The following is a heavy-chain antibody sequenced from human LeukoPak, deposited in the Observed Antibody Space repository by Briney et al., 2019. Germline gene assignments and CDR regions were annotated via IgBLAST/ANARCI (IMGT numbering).Heavy chain of an antibody. CDR3: ARLGVWFGELPFDY. D-gene: IGHD3-10*01. J-gene: IGHJ4*02. V-gene: IGHV4-34*01. CDR1: GGSFSGYY. Sequence: SETLSLTCAVYGGSFSGYYWSWIRQPPGKGLEWIGEINHSGSTNYNPSLKSRGTLSVDTSKNQFSLNLSSVTAADTAVYYCARLGVWFGELPFDYWGQGTLVTVSS. CDR2: INHSGST.